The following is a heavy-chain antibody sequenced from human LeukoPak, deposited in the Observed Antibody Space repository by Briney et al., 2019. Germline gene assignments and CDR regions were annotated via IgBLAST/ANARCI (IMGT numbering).Heavy chain of an antibody. D-gene: IGHD1-26*01. CDR2: ISAYNGKA. V-gene: IGHV1-18*01. CDR1: GFSFSSYG. J-gene: IGHJ4*02. CDR3: ARGGALTSFDS. Sequence: PSVRVSCKASGFSFSSYGFSWVRQAPGQGLEWMGWISAYNGKANYAQKFQGRVTMTTDTSTTTVYMDLRSLRSDDTAVYFCARGGALTSFDSWGQGTLITVSS.